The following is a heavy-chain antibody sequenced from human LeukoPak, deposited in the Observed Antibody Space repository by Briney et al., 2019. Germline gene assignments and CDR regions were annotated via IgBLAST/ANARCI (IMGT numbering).Heavy chain of an antibody. CDR3: SGVHGYYDSSGYRDDAFDI. CDR1: GYTFTSYY. D-gene: IGHD3-22*01. J-gene: IGHJ3*02. CDR2: INLSGGST. Sequence: AAVKLSFKASGYTFTSYYIHWGRDAPGQGLGWMGIINLSGGSTSSAQTFQGRVSMTRDTSTSTVYMELNILRSQDTAVDYCSGVHGYYDSSGYRDDAFDIWGQGTMVTVSS. V-gene: IGHV1-46*01.